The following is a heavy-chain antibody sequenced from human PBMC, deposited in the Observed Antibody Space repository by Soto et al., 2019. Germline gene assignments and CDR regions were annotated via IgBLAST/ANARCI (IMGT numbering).Heavy chain of an antibody. CDR3: ARDAAVGLFDY. V-gene: IGHV1-18*01. J-gene: IGHJ4*02. CDR2: ISAYNGNT. Sequence: ASVKVSCTASGYTFTSYGISWVRQAPGQGLEWMGWISAYNGNTKYAQKLQGRVTMTTDTSTSTAYMELRSLRSDDTAVYYCARDAAVGLFDYWGQGTLVTVSS. D-gene: IGHD1-26*01. CDR1: GYTFTSYG.